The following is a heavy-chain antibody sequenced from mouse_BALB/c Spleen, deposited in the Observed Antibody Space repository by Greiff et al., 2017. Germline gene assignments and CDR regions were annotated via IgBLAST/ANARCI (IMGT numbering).Heavy chain of an antibody. D-gene: IGHD2-3*01. CDR1: GYTFTCSW. V-gene: IGHV1S81*02. Sequence: VQLQQPGAELVKPGSSVNLSCKASGYTFTCSWMHWVKQRPGQGLEWIGEINPRNGHTNYNEKFKCKATLTVDKSSSTAYMQLSSLTSEDSAVYYCAKGDDQAWFAYWGQGTLVTVSA. J-gene: IGHJ3*01. CDR2: INPRNGHT. CDR3: AKGDDQAWFAY.